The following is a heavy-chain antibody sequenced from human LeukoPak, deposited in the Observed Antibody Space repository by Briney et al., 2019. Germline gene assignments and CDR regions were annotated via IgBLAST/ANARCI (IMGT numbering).Heavy chain of an antibody. J-gene: IGHJ4*02. D-gene: IGHD6-19*01. CDR1: GFTFSSYG. CDR2: IRYDGSNK. V-gene: IGHV3-30*02. Sequence: GGSLRLSCAASGFTFSSYGMHWVRQAPGKGLEWVAFIRYDGSNKYYADSVKGRFTISRDNSKNTLYLQMNSLRAEDTAVYYCASWGWYYFDYWGQGTLVTVSS. CDR3: ASWGWYYFDY.